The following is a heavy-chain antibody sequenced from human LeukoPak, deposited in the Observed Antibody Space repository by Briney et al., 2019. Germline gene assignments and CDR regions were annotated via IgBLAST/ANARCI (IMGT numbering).Heavy chain of an antibody. CDR1: GGSFSGYY. D-gene: IGHD2-21*02. Sequence: SETLSLTCAVYGGSFSGYYCSWIRLPPGKGLEWIGEINHSGSTNYNPSLKSRVTISVDTSKNQFSLKLSSVTAADTAVYYCARAYCVGDCTVLHIYFDNWGQGTLVTVSS. CDR2: INHSGST. V-gene: IGHV4-34*01. J-gene: IGHJ4*02. CDR3: ARAYCVGDCTVLHIYFDN.